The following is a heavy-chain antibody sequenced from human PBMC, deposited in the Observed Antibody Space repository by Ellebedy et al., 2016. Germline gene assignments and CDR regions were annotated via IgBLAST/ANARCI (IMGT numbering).Heavy chain of an antibody. D-gene: IGHD3-16*02. CDR2: ISAYNGNT. Sequence: ASVKVSXKASGYTFSNYGITWVRQAPGQGLEWMGWISAYNGNTNYAQKLQGRVTMTRDTSTSTVYMELSSLRSEDTAVYYCAREQSAFWFGGVIVKSSYLDYWGQGTLVTVSS. CDR1: GYTFSNYG. J-gene: IGHJ4*02. CDR3: AREQSAFWFGGVIVKSSYLDY. V-gene: IGHV1-18*01.